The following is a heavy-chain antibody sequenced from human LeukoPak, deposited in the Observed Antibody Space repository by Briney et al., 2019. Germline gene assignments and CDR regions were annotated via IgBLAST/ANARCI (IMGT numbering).Heavy chain of an antibody. J-gene: IGHJ4*02. Sequence: PAGSLRLSCAASGFTFSSYSMNWVRQAPGKGLEWVSSISSTSSYIYYADSVKGRFTISRDNAKNSLYLQMNSLRAEATAVYYCARDFKVSGIAAAVAPVDYWGQGTLVTVSS. CDR1: GFTFSSYS. CDR2: ISSTSSYI. V-gene: IGHV3-21*01. CDR3: ARDFKVSGIAAAVAPVDY. D-gene: IGHD6-13*01.